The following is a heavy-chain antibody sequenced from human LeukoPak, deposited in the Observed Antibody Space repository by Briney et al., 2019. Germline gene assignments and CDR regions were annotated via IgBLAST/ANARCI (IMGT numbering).Heavy chain of an antibody. CDR2: IYYSGST. D-gene: IGHD3-22*01. CDR1: GGSISSYY. Sequence: SETLSLTCTVSGGSISSYYWSWIRQPPGKGLEWIGYIYYSGSTNYNPSLKSRVTISVDTSKNQFSLKLGSVTAADTAVYYCAREGDYYDSSGYFDYWGQGTLVTVSS. CDR3: AREGDYYDSSGYFDY. V-gene: IGHV4-59*01. J-gene: IGHJ4*02.